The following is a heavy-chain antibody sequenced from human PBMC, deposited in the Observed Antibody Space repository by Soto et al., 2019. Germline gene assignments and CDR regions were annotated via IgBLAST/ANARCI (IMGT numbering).Heavy chain of an antibody. CDR1: GYSFTTYW. V-gene: IGHV5-51*01. J-gene: IGHJ6*02. D-gene: IGHD6-19*01. CDR3: ARVPDSSLGTMDV. Sequence: GESLKISCKGSGYSFTTYWIGWVRQLPGQGLEWMGVMFPGDSDTRYSPSFQGQVTMSADPSTNTAYLEWSSLKAADSAMYYCARVPDSSLGTMDVWGQGTTVTVSS. CDR2: MFPGDSDT.